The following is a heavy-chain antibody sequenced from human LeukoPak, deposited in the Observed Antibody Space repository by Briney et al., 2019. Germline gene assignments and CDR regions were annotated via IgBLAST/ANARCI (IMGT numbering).Heavy chain of an antibody. CDR3: AREANSGWGISWFDP. CDR2: IKQDGSEK. V-gene: IGHV3-7*01. J-gene: IGHJ5*02. CDR1: GFTFSSYW. Sequence: GGSLRLSCAASGFTFSSYWMSWVRQAPGKGLEWVANIKQDGSEKYYVDSVKGRFTISRDNAKNSLYLQMNSLRAEDTAVYYCAREANSGWGISWFDPWGQGTLVTVSS. D-gene: IGHD6-19*01.